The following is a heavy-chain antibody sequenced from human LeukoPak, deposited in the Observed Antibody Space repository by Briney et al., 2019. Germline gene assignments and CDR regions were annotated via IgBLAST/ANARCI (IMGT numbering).Heavy chain of an antibody. CDR1: GFTFSTYA. CDR2: IWYNGKNK. J-gene: IGHJ4*02. CDR3: VRDPSNSGWAFDY. D-gene: IGHD6-19*01. Sequence: GRSLRLSCAASGFTFSTYATHWVRQAPGKGLEWVAMIWYNGKNKHYADSVKGRFTISRDNSKNTLDLQMNSLRADDTAVYYCVRDPSNSGWAFDYWGQGTLVTVSS. V-gene: IGHV3-33*01.